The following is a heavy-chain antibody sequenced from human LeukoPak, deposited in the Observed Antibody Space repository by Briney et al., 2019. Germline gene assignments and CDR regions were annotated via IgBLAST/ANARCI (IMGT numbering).Heavy chain of an antibody. CDR3: ARDPTLYSNYGFDP. CDR2: IIPIFGTA. CDR1: GGTFSSYA. Sequence: ASVKVSCKASGGTFSSYAISWVRQAPGQGLEWMGGIIPIFGTANYAQKFQGRVTITTDESTSTAYMELRSLRSDDTAVYYCARDPTLYSNYGFDPWGQGTLVTVSS. V-gene: IGHV1-69*05. J-gene: IGHJ5*02. D-gene: IGHD4-11*01.